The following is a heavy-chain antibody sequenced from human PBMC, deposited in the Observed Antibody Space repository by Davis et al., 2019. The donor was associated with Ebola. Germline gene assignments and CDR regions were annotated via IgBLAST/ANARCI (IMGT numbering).Heavy chain of an antibody. V-gene: IGHV3-21*01. CDR3: ARYYRAVAGHFDY. J-gene: IGHJ4*02. CDR1: GFTFSSYS. Sequence: GESLKISCAASGFTFSSYSMNWVRQAPGKGLEWVSSISSSSSYIYYADSVKGRFTISRDNSKNTLYLQMNSLRAEDTAVYYFARYYRAVAGHFDYWGQGTLVTVSS. D-gene: IGHD6-19*01. CDR2: ISSSSSYI.